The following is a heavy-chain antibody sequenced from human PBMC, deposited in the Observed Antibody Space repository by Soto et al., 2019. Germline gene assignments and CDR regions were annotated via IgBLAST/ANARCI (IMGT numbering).Heavy chain of an antibody. CDR1: GGTFSGYA. V-gene: IGHV1-69*01. D-gene: IGHD1-7*01. J-gene: IGHJ6*02. CDR2: IIPIFGTA. Sequence: QVQLVQSGAEVKKPGSSVKVSCKASGGTFSGYAISWVRQAPGQGLEWMGGIIPIFGTANYAQKFQGRVTITADESTSTAYMELSSLRSEDTAVYYCASNAITGTTFYYYYGMDVWGQGTTVTVSS. CDR3: ASNAITGTTFYYYYGMDV.